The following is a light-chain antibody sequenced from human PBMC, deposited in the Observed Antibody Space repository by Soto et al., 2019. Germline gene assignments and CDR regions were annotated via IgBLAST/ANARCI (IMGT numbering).Light chain of an antibody. CDR1: ALAKQH. V-gene: IGLV3-25*02. Sequence: SYELAQPPSVSVSPGQTARITSSGDALAKQHVYWYQQRPGQAPVLIIYKDNERRSGIPERISGSSSGTTVTLTISGVQAEDEDDYYCQSADGGGTYVFGSGTNVTVL. CDR3: QSADGGGTYV. CDR2: KDN. J-gene: IGLJ1*01.